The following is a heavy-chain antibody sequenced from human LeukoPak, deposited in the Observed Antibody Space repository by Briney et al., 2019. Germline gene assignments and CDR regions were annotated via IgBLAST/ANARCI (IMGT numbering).Heavy chain of an antibody. CDR3: ARGTVATAIDY. V-gene: IGHV4-4*02. D-gene: IGHD6-25*01. Sequence: PSGTLSLTCAVSGGSGGSISSSNFWTWVRQPPGKGLEWIGEIYHSGSTNYNPSLKSRVTISVDTSKNQFSLKLSSVTAADTAVYYCARGTVATAIDYWGQGTLVTVSS. CDR1: GGSGGSISSSNF. CDR2: IYHSGST. J-gene: IGHJ4*02.